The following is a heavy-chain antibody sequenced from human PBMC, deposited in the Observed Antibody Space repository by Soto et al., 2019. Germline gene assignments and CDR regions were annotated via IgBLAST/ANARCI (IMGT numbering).Heavy chain of an antibody. D-gene: IGHD2-15*01. Sequence: QVQLVQSGAEVKKPGSSVKVSCKASGGTFSSYAISWVRQAPGQGLEWMGGISPSFGTANYARKVQGRVTITADESTRTPYMEVSSMIPADTAVYYCAREDEYCSAGSCSSPSAPRYSYYGMDVWGQGTTVTVSS. CDR2: ISPSFGTA. CDR1: GGTFSSYA. CDR3: AREDEYCSAGSCSSPSAPRYSYYGMDV. V-gene: IGHV1-69*01. J-gene: IGHJ6*02.